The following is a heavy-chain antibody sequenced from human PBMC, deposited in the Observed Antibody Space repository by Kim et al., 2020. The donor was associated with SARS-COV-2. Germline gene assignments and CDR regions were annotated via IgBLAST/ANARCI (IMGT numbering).Heavy chain of an antibody. CDR1: GFTFSDYY. CDR3: ARATKTYYYDSSGYEH. Sequence: GGSLRLSCAASGFTFSDYYMSWIRQAPGKGLEWVSYISSSGSTIYYADSVKGRFTISRDNAKNSLYLQMNSLRAEDTAVYYCARATKTYYYDSSGYEHWGQGTLVTVSS. CDR2: ISSSGSTI. D-gene: IGHD3-22*01. J-gene: IGHJ4*02. V-gene: IGHV3-11*04.